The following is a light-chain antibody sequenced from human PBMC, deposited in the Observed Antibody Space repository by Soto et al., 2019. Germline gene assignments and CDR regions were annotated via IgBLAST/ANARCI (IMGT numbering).Light chain of an antibody. J-gene: IGLJ1*01. V-gene: IGLV2-11*01. CDR1: SSDVGGHNY. Sequence: QSVLTQPRSVSGSPGQSVTISCTGTSSDVGGHNYVSWYQQHPGKAPKLMISSISKRSSGVPDRFSGSKSGNTASLTISGLQAEDEADYYCCSHAGSYNYVFGTGTKVTVL. CDR3: CSHAGSYNYV. CDR2: SIS.